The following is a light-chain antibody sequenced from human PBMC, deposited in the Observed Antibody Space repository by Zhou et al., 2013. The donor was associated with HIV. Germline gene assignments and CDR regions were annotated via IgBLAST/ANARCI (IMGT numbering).Light chain of an antibody. Sequence: EIVLTQSPGTLSLSPGDRATLSCRASQSITSNYLAWYQHRPGQAPRLLIYAASTRATGIPARFSGSGSGTEFTLTISSLQSEDFAVYYCQQYSNWPPYTFGQGTKLEIK. CDR1: QSITSN. J-gene: IGKJ2*01. V-gene: IGKV3D-15*01. CDR2: AAS. CDR3: QQYSNWPPYT.